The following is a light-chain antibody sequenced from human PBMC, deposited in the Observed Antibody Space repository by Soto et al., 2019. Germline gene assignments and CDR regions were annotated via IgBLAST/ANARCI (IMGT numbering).Light chain of an antibody. J-gene: IGLJ1*01. V-gene: IGLV2-11*01. CDR2: DVS. CDR1: SSDVGGYNY. CDR3: CSYAGSYSYV. Sequence: VLTQPRSVSGSPGQSVTISCTGTSSDVGGYNYVSWYQEQPGKAPKLMIYDVSKRPSGVPDRFSGSKSGNTASLTISGLQAGDEADYYCCSYAGSYSYVFGTGTKVTVL.